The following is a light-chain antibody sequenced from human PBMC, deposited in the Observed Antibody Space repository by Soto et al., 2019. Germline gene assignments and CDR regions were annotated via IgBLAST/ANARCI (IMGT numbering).Light chain of an antibody. CDR3: QQYNNWPLT. V-gene: IGKV3-15*01. CDR2: GAS. Sequence: EMVMTQSPATLSVSPGERATPSCRASQSVSSNLAWYQQKPGQAPRLLIYGASTRATGIPARFSGSGSGTEFTLTISSLQSEDFAVYYCQQYNNWPLTFGGGTRLEIK. CDR1: QSVSSN. J-gene: IGKJ5*01.